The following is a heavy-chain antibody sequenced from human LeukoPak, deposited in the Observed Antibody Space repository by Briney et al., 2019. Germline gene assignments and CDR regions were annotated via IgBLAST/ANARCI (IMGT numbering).Heavy chain of an antibody. V-gene: IGHV4-31*03. CDR1: GGSITSGASF. CDR2: ISYSGSP. J-gene: IGHJ5*02. D-gene: IGHD6-13*01. Sequence: SETLSLTCTISGGSITSGASFWTWIRHHPEKGLEWIGYISYSGSPYYNPSLQTRVTISSDMSKNQFSLNLASVTAADTAVYYCATDHLAVAGYNWFDPWGQGILVTVSS. CDR3: ATDHLAVAGYNWFDP.